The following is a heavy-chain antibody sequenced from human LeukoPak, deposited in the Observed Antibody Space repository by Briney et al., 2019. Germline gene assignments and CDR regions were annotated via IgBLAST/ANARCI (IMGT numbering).Heavy chain of an antibody. Sequence: GGSLRLSCAASGFTFSSYSMNWVRQAPGKGLGWVSSISSGSSYIYYADSVKGRFTISRDNAKNSLYLQMNSLRAEDTAVYYCARVRWELDYDAFDIWGQGTMVTVSS. J-gene: IGHJ3*02. D-gene: IGHD1-26*01. V-gene: IGHV3-21*01. CDR1: GFTFSSYS. CDR2: ISSGSSYI. CDR3: ARVRWELDYDAFDI.